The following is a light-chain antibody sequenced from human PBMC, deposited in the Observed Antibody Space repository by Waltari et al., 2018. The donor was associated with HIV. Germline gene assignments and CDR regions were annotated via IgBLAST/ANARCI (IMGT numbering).Light chain of an antibody. CDR2: DVD. CDR1: DSDFGLYNF. V-gene: IGLV2-14*03. J-gene: IGLJ2*01. Sequence: AVTQPASVSGLPGQSTTISCTGDDSDFGLYNFVSCYQQPSGKPPRIILSDVDSRSSGVSDRFSGCMAGNTASQTISGLRAEDEGHYYCASFTGDNTVIFGGGTEVTVL. CDR3: ASFTGDNTVI.